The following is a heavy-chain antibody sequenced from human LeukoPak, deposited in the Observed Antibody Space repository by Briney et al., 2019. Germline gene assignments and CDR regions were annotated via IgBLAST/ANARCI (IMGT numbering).Heavy chain of an antibody. Sequence: GGSLRLSCAASGFTVSSNYMSWVRQAPGRGLEWVSVIYSGGSTYYADSVKGRFTISRDNSKNTLYLQMNSLRAEDTAVYYCATQVTATNPNDYWGQGTLVTVSS. D-gene: IGHD1-7*01. CDR2: IYSGGST. CDR3: ATQVTATNPNDY. CDR1: GFTVSSNY. V-gene: IGHV3-66*02. J-gene: IGHJ4*02.